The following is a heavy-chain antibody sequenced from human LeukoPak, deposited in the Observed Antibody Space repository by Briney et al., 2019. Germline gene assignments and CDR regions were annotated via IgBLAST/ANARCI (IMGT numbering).Heavy chain of an antibody. D-gene: IGHD2-2*01. V-gene: IGHV4-34*01. CDR2: VHHIGST. CDR3: ARVLSIVVVPGASFWFDP. J-gene: IGHJ5*02. Sequence: SETLSLTCAVYGGSFSGYYWSCIRQPPGKGLEWIGDVHHIGSTNYNPSLKSRVTISVDTSKNQFSLKLSSVTAADTAVYHCARVLSIVVVPGASFWFDPWGQGTLVTVSS. CDR1: GGSFSGYY.